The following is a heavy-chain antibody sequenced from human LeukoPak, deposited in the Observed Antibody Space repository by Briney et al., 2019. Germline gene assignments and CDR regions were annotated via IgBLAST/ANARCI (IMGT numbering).Heavy chain of an antibody. J-gene: IGHJ4*02. Sequence: PGGSLRLSCAASGFTFDDYAMHWVRQAPGKGLEWVSGSSWNSGSIGYADSVKGRFTISRDNAKNSLYLQMNSLRAEDTALYYCAKVDSYDSSGYYDYWGQGTLVTVSS. V-gene: IGHV3-9*01. CDR1: GFTFDDYA. CDR3: AKVDSYDSSGYYDY. CDR2: SSWNSGSI. D-gene: IGHD3-22*01.